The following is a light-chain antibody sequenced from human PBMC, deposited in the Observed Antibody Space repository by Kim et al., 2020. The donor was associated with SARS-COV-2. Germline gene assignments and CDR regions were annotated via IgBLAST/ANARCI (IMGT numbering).Light chain of an antibody. J-gene: IGKJ2*03. Sequence: PGERATLSCRASQSVRADYLAWYQHKPGQAPRLLIYGAVTRATGIPDRFSGSGSGTDFTLTISSLDPEDFAVYYCQHYGSSPPYSFGQGTKLEI. CDR1: QSVRADY. V-gene: IGKV3-20*01. CDR3: QHYGSSPPYS. CDR2: GAV.